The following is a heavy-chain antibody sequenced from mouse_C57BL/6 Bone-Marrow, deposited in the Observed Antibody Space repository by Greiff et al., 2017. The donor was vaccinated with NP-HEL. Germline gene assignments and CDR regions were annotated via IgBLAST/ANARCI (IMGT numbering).Heavy chain of an antibody. D-gene: IGHD1-1*01. V-gene: IGHV1-39*01. J-gene: IGHJ1*03. CDR2: INPNYGTT. CDR3: AREGNYYGSSDWYFDV. Sequence: VQLKESGPELVKPGASVKISCKASGYSFTDYNMNWVKQSNGKSLEWIGVINPNYGTTSYNQKFKGKATLTVDQSSSTAYMQLNSLTSEDSAVYYCAREGNYYGSSDWYFDVWGTGTTVTVSS. CDR1: GYSFTDYN.